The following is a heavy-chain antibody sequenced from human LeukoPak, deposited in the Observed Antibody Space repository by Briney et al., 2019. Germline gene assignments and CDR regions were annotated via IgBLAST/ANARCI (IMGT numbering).Heavy chain of an antibody. CDR1: GFTVSSNY. CDR3: ARSAGIAATIVLGY. CDR2: IYSGGST. V-gene: IGHV3-66*01. J-gene: IGHJ4*02. Sequence: GGSLRLSCAASGFTVSSNYMSWVRQAPGKGREGVSLIYSGGSTYYADSVKGRFTISRDNSKNTLYLQMNSLRAEDTAVYYCARSAGIAATIVLGYWGQGTLVTVSS. D-gene: IGHD5-12*01.